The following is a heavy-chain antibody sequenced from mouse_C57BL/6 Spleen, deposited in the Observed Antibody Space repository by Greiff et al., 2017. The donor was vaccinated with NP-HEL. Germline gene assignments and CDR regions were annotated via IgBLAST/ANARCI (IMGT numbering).Heavy chain of an antibody. V-gene: IGHV1-80*01. CDR1: GYAFSSYW. J-gene: IGHJ2*01. Sequence: QVQLKESGAELVKPGASVKISCKASGYAFSSYWMNWVKQRPGKGLEWIGQIYPGDGDTNYNGKFKGKATLTADKSSSTAYMQLSSLTSEASAVYFGAREGVFYSNYYLDYWGQGTTLTVSS. D-gene: IGHD2-5*01. CDR3: AREGVFYSNYYLDY. CDR2: IYPGDGDT.